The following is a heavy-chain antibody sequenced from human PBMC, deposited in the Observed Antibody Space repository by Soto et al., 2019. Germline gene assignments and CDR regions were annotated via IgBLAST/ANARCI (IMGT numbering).Heavy chain of an antibody. Sequence: QVPLVQSGAEVKKPGSSVTVSCKASGGTFSSYAIHWVRQAPGQGLEWMGGIIPMYGPAKYAQRFQGRVTSTGEESTTAVYMELTSLTSQDTAVYYCARVTSMVRGVIDNGFDPWGHGTLVTVSS. CDR1: GGTFSSYA. CDR2: IIPMYGPA. J-gene: IGHJ5*02. D-gene: IGHD3-10*01. CDR3: ARVTSMVRGVIDNGFDP. V-gene: IGHV1-69*01.